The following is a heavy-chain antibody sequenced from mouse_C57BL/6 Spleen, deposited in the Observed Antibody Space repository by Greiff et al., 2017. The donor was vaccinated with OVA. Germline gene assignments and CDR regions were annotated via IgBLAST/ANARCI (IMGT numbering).Heavy chain of an antibody. D-gene: IGHD2-5*01. J-gene: IGHJ2*01. Sequence: EVKLMESGGGLVKPGGSLKLSCAASGFTFSSYAMSWVRQTPEKRLEWVATISDGGSYTYYPDNVKGRFTISRDNAKNNLYLQMSHLKSEDTAMYYCARVGSNYDYFDYWGQGTTLTVSS. CDR2: ISDGGSYT. CDR3: ARVGSNYDYFDY. V-gene: IGHV5-4*03. CDR1: GFTFSSYA.